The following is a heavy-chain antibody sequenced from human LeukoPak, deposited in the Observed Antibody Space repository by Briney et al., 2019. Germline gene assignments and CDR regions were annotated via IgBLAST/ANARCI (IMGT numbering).Heavy chain of an antibody. CDR2: ISDSGGRT. CDR3: AKRGVVIRVILVGFHKEAYYFDS. V-gene: IGHV3-23*01. J-gene: IGHJ4*02. D-gene: IGHD3-22*01. Sequence: GGSLRLSCAVSGITLSNYGMNWVRQAPGKGLEWVAGISDSGGRTNYADSVKSRFTISRDNPKNTLYLQMNSLRAEDTAVYFCAKRGVVIRVILVGFHKEAYYFDSWGQGALVTVSS. CDR1: GITLSNYG.